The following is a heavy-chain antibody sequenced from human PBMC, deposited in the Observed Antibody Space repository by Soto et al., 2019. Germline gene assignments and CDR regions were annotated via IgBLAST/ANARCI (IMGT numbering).Heavy chain of an antibody. D-gene: IGHD4-17*01. CDR2: IYYSGST. CDR3: TRVGGYYGDYPNFDY. V-gene: IGHV4-59*01. CDR1: GSSISPYY. Sequence: PSETLSLTCIVSGSSISPYYWSWIRQPPGKGLEWIGNIYYSGSTNYSPSHKRRVTISVGRSKNQVSLRLNSVTAADTAVYYCTRVGGYYGDYPNFDYWGQGALVTVSS. J-gene: IGHJ4*02.